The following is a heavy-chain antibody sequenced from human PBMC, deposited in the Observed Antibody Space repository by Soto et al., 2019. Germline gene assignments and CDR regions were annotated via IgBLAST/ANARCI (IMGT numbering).Heavy chain of an antibody. CDR1: GDSVSSNSAA. V-gene: IGHV6-1*01. Sequence: QVQLQESGPGLVKPSQTLSLTCAISGDSVSSNSAAWNWIRQSPSRGLEWVGRTYYRSRWYNDYAVPGRSRITVNADTSKNQFSLQLTSVTPADTAVYYCAGTTSYQWYYMVVWGKGTTVTVSS. D-gene: IGHD1-7*01. J-gene: IGHJ6*03. CDR3: AGTTSYQWYYMVV. CDR2: TYYRSRWYN.